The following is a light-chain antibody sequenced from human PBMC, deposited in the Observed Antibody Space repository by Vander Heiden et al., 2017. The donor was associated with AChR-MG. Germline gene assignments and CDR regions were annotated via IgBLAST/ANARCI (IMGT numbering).Light chain of an antibody. J-gene: IGLJ3*02. V-gene: IGLV2-23*01. CDR3: CSYAGSSTWV. Sequence: QSALTQPASVSGSPGQPITISCTGTSSDVGSYNLVSWYQQHPGKAPKLMIYEGSKRPSGVSNRFSGSKSGNTASLTISGLQAEDEADYYCCSYAGSSTWVFGGGTKLT. CDR1: SSDVGSYNL. CDR2: EGS.